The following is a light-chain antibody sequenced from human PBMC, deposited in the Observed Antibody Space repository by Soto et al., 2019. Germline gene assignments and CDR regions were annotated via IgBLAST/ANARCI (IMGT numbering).Light chain of an antibody. CDR2: KAS. J-gene: IGKJ4*01. V-gene: IGKV1-5*03. Sequence: DIQMTQSPSSLSASVGDRVTITCRASQSMSSWLAWYQQKPGKAPKLLIYKASSLESGVPSRFSGSGSGTEFTLTISSLQPDDFATYYCQQYNGYSFGGGTKVEIK. CDR3: QQYNGYS. CDR1: QSMSSW.